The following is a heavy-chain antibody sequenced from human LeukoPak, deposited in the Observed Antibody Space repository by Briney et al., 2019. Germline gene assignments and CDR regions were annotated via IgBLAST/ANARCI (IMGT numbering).Heavy chain of an antibody. V-gene: IGHV1-18*01. J-gene: IGHJ4*02. CDR3: VRYTFGYFDY. CDR2: INPYSGNT. CDR1: GYTFDHYG. D-gene: IGHD3-16*01. Sequence: ASVKVSCKASGYTFDHYGITWVRQAPGQGLEWVGSINPYSGNTSYAQNLQGRVTMTTDTSTNTAYLELRSLRSDDTAIYYCVRYTFGYFDYWGQGTLVTVSS.